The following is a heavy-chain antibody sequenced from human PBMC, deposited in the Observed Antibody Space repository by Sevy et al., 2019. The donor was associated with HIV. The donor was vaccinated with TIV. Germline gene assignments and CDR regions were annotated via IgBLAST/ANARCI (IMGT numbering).Heavy chain of an antibody. D-gene: IGHD3-3*01. CDR2: ISYDGGNT. J-gene: IGHJ4*02. Sequence: GGSLRLSCAASGFTFSSYGMHWVRQGPGKGLEWVAVISYDGGNTYYADSVKGRFTISRDNSKNTLCLQVNSLRAGDTAVYYCASERKSEFYYYDYWGQGTLVTVSS. CDR3: ASERKSEFYYYDY. CDR1: GFTFSSYG. V-gene: IGHV3-30*03.